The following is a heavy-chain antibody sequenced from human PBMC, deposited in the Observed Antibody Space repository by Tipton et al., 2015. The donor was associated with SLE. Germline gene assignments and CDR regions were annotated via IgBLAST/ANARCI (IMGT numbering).Heavy chain of an antibody. D-gene: IGHD1-26*01. V-gene: IGHV4-61*09. CDR2: MYSGAIT. CDR3: ARAFHTTTWYRGGMSV. CDR1: SGSINRGGYY. Sequence: TLSLTCTVSSGSINRGGYYWTWIRQAAGKGLGWIGHMYSGAITKYNPSLQSRVTISIDWSTNQFSLKLTSVTAADTAVYYCARAFHTTTWYRGGMSVWGQGTTVTVSS. J-gene: IGHJ6*02.